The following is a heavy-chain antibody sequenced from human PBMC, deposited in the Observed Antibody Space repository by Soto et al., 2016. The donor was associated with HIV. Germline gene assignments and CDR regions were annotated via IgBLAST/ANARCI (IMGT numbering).Heavy chain of an antibody. CDR2: IYYSGST. CDR1: GGSISSGDYY. V-gene: IGHV4-31*03. D-gene: IGHD2-21*01. Sequence: QVQLQESGPGLVKPSQTLSLTCIVSGGSISSGDYYWSWIRQHPEKGLEWIGNIYYSGSTNYNPSLKXRVIISMDTSMKQFSLRVNSMTAADTAIYYCAXVDTCGADCYDIRSYWYFDSXRPWHPRHC. J-gene: IGHJ2*01. CDR3: AXVDTCGADCYDIRSYWYFDS.